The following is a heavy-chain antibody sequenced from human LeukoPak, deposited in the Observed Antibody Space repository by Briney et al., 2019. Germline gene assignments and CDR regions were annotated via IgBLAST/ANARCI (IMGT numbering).Heavy chain of an antibody. CDR1: GYTFTSYD. J-gene: IGHJ4*02. D-gene: IGHD1-26*01. CDR3: ARYVGVGARASDY. CDR2: INPNSGGT. Sequence: ASVKVSCKASGYTFTSYDINWVRQATGQGLEWMGWINPNSGGTNYAQKFQGRVTMTRDTSISTAYMELSRLRSDDTAVYYCARYVGVGARASDYWGQGTLVTVSS. V-gene: IGHV1-2*02.